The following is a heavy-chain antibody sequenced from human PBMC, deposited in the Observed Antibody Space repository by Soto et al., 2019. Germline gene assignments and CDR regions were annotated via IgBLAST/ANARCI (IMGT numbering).Heavy chain of an antibody. CDR3: ARSTVTSD. D-gene: IGHD4-17*01. Sequence: EVILVESGGGLARPGGSLRLSCATSGFSFSSFEMIWVRQAPGKGLEWISYISDSGSTMYYADSVKGRFTISRDNAKNSLYLQMSILRVEDTALYYCARSTVTSDWGQGTQVTVSS. CDR2: ISDSGSTM. V-gene: IGHV3-48*03. J-gene: IGHJ4*02. CDR1: GFSFSSFE.